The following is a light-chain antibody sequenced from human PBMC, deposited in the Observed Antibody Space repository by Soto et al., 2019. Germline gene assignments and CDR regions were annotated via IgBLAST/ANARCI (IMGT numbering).Light chain of an antibody. Sequence: QSVLTQPASVSGSPGQSITISCTGTSSDVGGYNYVSWYQQHPGKPPKLMIYDVSNRPSGVSNRFCCSTSGNTASLTSSGLHDEDAADYYARSYTSSSALLVFGGGTKLTVL. CDR2: DVS. CDR1: SSDVGGYNY. V-gene: IGLV2-14*01. J-gene: IGLJ2*01. CDR3: RSYTSSSALLV.